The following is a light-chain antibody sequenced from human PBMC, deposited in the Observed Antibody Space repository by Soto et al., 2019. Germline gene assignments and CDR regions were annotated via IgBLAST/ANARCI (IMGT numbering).Light chain of an antibody. J-gene: IGKJ4*01. CDR2: GAS. CDR3: QQLKSYPLS. CDR1: QSISDY. Sequence: DIQMTQSPSSLSASVGDRVAITCRSSQSISDYLNWYQQKPGKALKLVIYGASNLQSGVPPRFSGSGSGSEFTLTISGLQPDDFGTYYCQQLKSYPLSFGGGTKVEVK. V-gene: IGKV1-39*01.